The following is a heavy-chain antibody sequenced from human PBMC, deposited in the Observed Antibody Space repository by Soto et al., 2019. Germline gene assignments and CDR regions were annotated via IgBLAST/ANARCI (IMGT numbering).Heavy chain of an antibody. CDR1: GGSISSYY. V-gene: IGHV4-59*01. J-gene: IGHJ5*02. Sequence: SETLSLTCTVSGGSISSYYWSWIRQPPGKGLEWIGCIYYSGSTNYNPSLKSRVTISVDTSKNQFSLKLSSVTAADTAVYYCARGRAGSEYQLLTSWFDPWGQGTLVTVSS. CDR3: ARGRAGSEYQLLTSWFDP. CDR2: IYYSGST. D-gene: IGHD2-2*01.